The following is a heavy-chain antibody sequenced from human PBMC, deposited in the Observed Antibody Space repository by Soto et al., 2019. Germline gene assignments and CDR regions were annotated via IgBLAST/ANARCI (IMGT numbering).Heavy chain of an antibody. V-gene: IGHV3-11*01. CDR2: ISSSGSPA. D-gene: IGHD1-7*01. Sequence: QVQLVESGGGLVKPGGSLRLSCAASGFTFSNYYLTWIRQAPGKGLEWISYISSSGSPAYYADSVKGRFTISRDNAKHSLYLQMNSLRAEDTAVYYCARAINWNYDFDYWGQGTLVTVSS. J-gene: IGHJ4*02. CDR1: GFTFSNYY. CDR3: ARAINWNYDFDY.